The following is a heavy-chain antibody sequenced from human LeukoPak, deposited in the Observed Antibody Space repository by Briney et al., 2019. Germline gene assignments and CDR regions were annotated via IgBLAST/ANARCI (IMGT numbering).Heavy chain of an antibody. Sequence: QAGRSLRLSCAASGFTFDDYTMHWVRQAPGKGLEWVSLISWDGGSTCYADSVKGRFTISRDNSKNSLYLQMNSLRTEDTALYYCAKGPYDFWSGYPPLAYYFDYWGQGTLVTVSS. V-gene: IGHV3-43*01. CDR1: GFTFDDYT. D-gene: IGHD3-3*01. CDR3: AKGPYDFWSGYPPLAYYFDY. CDR2: ISWDGGST. J-gene: IGHJ4*02.